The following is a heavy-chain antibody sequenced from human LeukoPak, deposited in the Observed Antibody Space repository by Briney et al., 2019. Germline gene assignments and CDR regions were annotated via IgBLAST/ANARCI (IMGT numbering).Heavy chain of an antibody. CDR2: IYYRGSN. Sequence: SETLSLTCTVSGGSFSSSSYYWGWIRQPPGRGLEWMGSIYYRGSNYHNSSLKGRVTMSIDTSKNQFSLRLSSVTAADTAVYYCARSILRYYYNASGYYPYYFDYWGQGVLVTVSS. D-gene: IGHD3-22*01. J-gene: IGHJ4*02. CDR3: ARSILRYYYNASGYYPYYFDY. V-gene: IGHV4-39*07. CDR1: GGSFSSSSYY.